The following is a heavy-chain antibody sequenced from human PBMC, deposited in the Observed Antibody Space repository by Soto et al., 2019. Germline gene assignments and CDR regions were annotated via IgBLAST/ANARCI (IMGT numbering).Heavy chain of an antibody. V-gene: IGHV4-30-2*01. CDR3: ARVGYDFWSGYPYYFDY. CDR1: GGSISSGGYS. J-gene: IGHJ4*02. CDR2: IHHSGST. Sequence: QLQLQESGSGLVKPSQTLSLTCAVSGGSISSGGYSWSWIRQPPGKGLEWIGYIHHSGSTYYNPSLKSRVTISVDRSKNQFSLKLSSVTAADTAVYYCARVGYDFWSGYPYYFDYWGQGTLVTVSS. D-gene: IGHD3-3*01.